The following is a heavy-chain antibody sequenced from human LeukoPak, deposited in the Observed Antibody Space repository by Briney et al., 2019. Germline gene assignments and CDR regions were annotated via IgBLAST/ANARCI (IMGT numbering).Heavy chain of an antibody. CDR1: GGSISSYY. J-gene: IGHJ4*02. CDR2: IYYSGST. Sequence: SETLSLTCTVSGGSISSYYWSWIRQPPGKGLEWIGYIYYSGSTNYNPSLKSRVTISVDTSKNQFSLKLSSVTAADTAVYYCARGSSDNWNDQTLFDYWGQGTLVTVSS. D-gene: IGHD1-20*01. CDR3: ARGSSDNWNDQTLFDY. V-gene: IGHV4-59*01.